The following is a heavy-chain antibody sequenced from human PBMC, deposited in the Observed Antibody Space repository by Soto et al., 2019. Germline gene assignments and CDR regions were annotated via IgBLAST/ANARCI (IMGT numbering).Heavy chain of an antibody. Sequence: LTLCGAGSGFPFSRDAMSWFRQAPVKGLEWVSAISGSRGSTYYAESVKGRFTISRDNSKNTLYLQMNSLRAEDTAVYYCAKGYRSIADRSGAFDIWGQGTMVTVSS. V-gene: IGHV3-23*01. J-gene: IGHJ3*02. CDR1: GFPFSRDA. D-gene: IGHD6-6*01. CDR2: ISGSRGST. CDR3: AKGYRSIADRSGAFDI.